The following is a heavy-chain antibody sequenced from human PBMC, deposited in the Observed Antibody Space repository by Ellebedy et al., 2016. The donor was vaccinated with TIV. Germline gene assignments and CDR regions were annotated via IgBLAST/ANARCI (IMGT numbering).Heavy chain of an antibody. Sequence: GESLKISXAASGFTFSSYSMNWVRQAPGKGLEWVSYISSSSSTIYYADSVKGRFTISRDNSKNTLYLQMNSLRAEDTAVYYCARVGYYYDSSGYYWGQGTLVTVSS. V-gene: IGHV3-48*01. CDR2: ISSSSSTI. D-gene: IGHD3-22*01. J-gene: IGHJ4*02. CDR3: ARVGYYYDSSGYY. CDR1: GFTFSSYS.